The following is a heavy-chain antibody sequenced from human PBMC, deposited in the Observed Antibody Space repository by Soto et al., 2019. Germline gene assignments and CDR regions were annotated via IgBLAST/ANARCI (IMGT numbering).Heavy chain of an antibody. D-gene: IGHD6-19*01. Sequence: ASVKVSCKASGYTYISYSMHWVRQAPGQRLEWMGWINVGNGNTKYSQNFQGRVTINQDTSASTAYMELSSLTSEDTAVYYCAREKWGSGYRWLDPWGQGTRVTVAS. J-gene: IGHJ5*02. CDR1: GYTYISYS. V-gene: IGHV1-3*01. CDR2: INVGNGNT. CDR3: AREKWGSGYRWLDP.